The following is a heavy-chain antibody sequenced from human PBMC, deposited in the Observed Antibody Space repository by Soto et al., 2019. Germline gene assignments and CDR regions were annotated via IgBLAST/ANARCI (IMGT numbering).Heavy chain of an antibody. CDR3: ARESGYSYGSDGYYYYGMDV. CDR2: IYSGGST. CDR1: GFTVSSNY. D-gene: IGHD5-18*01. Sequence: GGSLRLSCAASGFTVSSNYMSWVRQAPGKGLEWVSVIYSGGSTYYADSVKGRFTISRDNSKNTLYLQMNSLRAEDTAVYYCARESGYSYGSDGYYYYGMDVWGQGTTVTVSS. J-gene: IGHJ6*02. V-gene: IGHV3-53*01.